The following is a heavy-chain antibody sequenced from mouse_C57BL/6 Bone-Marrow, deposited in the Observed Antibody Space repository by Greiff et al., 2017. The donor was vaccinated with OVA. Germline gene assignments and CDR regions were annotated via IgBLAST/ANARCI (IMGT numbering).Heavy chain of an antibody. V-gene: IGHV1-50*01. D-gene: IGHD2-4*01. J-gene: IGHJ2*01. CDR3: ARGVIRAYFDY. CDR2: IDPSDSYT. CDR1: GYTFTSYW. Sequence: QVQLKQPGAELVKPGASVKLSCKASGYTFTSYWMQWVKQRPGQGLEWIGEIDPSDSYTNYNKKFKGKATLTVDTSSSTAYMQLSSLTSEDSAVYYCARGVIRAYFDYWGQGTTLTVSS.